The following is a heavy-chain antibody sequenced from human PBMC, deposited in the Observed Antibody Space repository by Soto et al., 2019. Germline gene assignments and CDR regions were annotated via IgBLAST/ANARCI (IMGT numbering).Heavy chain of an antibody. CDR2: IIPIFGTA. Sequence: ASVQVSCKASGGTFSSYAISWVRQAPGQGLEWMGGIIPIFGTANYAQKFQGRVTITADESTSTAYMELSSLRSEDTAVYYCARSNVLRFLEWLASGMDVCGQGTTVIVSS. V-gene: IGHV1-69*13. D-gene: IGHD3-3*01. J-gene: IGHJ6*02. CDR3: ARSNVLRFLEWLASGMDV. CDR1: GGTFSSYA.